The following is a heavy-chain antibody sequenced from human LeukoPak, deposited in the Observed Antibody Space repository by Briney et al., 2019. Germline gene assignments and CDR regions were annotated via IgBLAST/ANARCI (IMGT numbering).Heavy chain of an antibody. CDR3: ARLSGSYSVWFDP. D-gene: IGHD1-26*01. CDR1: GGSISSYY. J-gene: IGHJ5*02. CDR2: IYYSGST. V-gene: IGHV4-39*01. Sequence: KPSETLSLTCTVSGGSISSYYWGWIRQPPGKGLEWIGSIYYSGSTYYNPSLKSRVTISVDTSKNQFSLKLSSVTAADTAVYYCARLSGSYSVWFDPWGQGTLVTVSS.